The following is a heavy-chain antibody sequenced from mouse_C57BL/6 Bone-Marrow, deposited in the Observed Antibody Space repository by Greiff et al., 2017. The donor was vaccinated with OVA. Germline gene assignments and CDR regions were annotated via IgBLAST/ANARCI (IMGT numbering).Heavy chain of an antibody. CDR3: ARLSTTVPSLYWYFDV. Sequence: QVQLKQSGAELARPGASVKLSCKASGYTFTSYGISWVKQRTGQGLEWIGEIYPRSGNTYYNEKFKGKATLTADKSSSTAYMELRSLTSEDSAVYFWARLSTTVPSLYWYFDVWGTGTTVTVSS. V-gene: IGHV1-81*01. J-gene: IGHJ1*03. D-gene: IGHD1-1*01. CDR2: IYPRSGNT. CDR1: GYTFTSYG.